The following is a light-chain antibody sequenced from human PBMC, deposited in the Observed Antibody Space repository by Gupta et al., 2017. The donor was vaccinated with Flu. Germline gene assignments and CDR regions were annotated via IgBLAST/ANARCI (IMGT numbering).Light chain of an antibody. J-gene: IGKJ1*01. CDR2: KAS. Sequence: SVGDRVTITCRASQSISRYLAWYQQRPGKAPKLLIYKASTLESGVPSRFSGSGSGTEFTLTIGSLQPDDFATYYCQQYNSYSWTFGQGTKVEIK. CDR3: QQYNSYSWT. CDR1: QSISRY. V-gene: IGKV1-5*03.